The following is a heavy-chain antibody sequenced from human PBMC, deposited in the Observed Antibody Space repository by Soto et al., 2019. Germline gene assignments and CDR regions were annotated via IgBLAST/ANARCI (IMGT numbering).Heavy chain of an antibody. V-gene: IGHV3-7*03. CDR2: IKGDGTEQ. J-gene: IGHJ4*02. Sequence: EVQLVESGGDLVQPGGSLRLSCATSGFIFTSNWMSWVRQAPGKGLEWVANIKGDGTEQYYVESVKGRFTISRDNAKNSLYLQMNSLRAEDTALYFCARWGYSSDWYYYDYWGQGTLVTVSP. CDR3: ARWGYSSDWYYYDY. CDR1: GFIFTSNW. D-gene: IGHD6-13*01.